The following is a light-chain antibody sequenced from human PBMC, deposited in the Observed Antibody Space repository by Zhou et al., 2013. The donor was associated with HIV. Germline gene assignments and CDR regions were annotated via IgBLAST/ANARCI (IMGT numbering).Light chain of an antibody. V-gene: IGKV1-5*03. CDR2: KAS. Sequence: DIQMTQSPSTLSASVGDRVTITCRASQTINTFLAWYQQNPGKAPKLLIYKASSLESGVPSRFSGSGSGTDFTLTISGLQPDDFGTYYCLQDNTYPRSFGQGTKLDIK. CDR3: LQDNTYPRS. CDR1: QTINTF. J-gene: IGKJ2*04.